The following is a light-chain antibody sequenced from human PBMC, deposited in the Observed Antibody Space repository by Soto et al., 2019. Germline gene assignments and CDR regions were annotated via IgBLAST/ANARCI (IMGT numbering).Light chain of an antibody. CDR2: GAS. CDR3: QQHGISHIT. Sequence: EDVLTQSPGTLSLSPGERATLSCRASQNINNNYLAWYQQKPGQAPRLLIYGASSRATGIPDRFSGGGSGTDFTLTISRLEPEDFAVYYCQQHGISHITFGQGTRLEIK. J-gene: IGKJ5*01. CDR1: QNINNNY. V-gene: IGKV3-20*01.